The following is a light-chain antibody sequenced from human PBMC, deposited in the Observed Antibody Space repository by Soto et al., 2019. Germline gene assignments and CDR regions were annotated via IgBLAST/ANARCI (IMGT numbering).Light chain of an antibody. CDR2: GAS. V-gene: IGKV3-15*01. Sequence: IVMTQSPATLSVSPWERATLSCRASQSVSSNLAWYRQKPGQAPRLLIYGASTRATGIPARFSGSGSGTEFALTISSLQSEDFAVYSCQQYNNWPLTFGGGTKVDIK. J-gene: IGKJ4*01. CDR3: QQYNNWPLT. CDR1: QSVSSN.